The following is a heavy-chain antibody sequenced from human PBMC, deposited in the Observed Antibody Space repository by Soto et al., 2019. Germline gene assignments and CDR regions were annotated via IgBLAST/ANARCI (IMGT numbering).Heavy chain of an antibody. V-gene: IGHV1-3*01. CDR1: GYTFNSYA. CDR3: ARASGGSYPRRFDY. CDR2: INAGNGNT. D-gene: IGHD1-26*01. Sequence: ASVKVSCKASGYTFNSYAIHWMRQAPGQRLEWMGWINAGNGNTKYSQMFQGRVTITRDTSAGTGYLELSSLRAEDTAVYYCARASGGSYPRRFDYWGQGTLVTVSS. J-gene: IGHJ4*02.